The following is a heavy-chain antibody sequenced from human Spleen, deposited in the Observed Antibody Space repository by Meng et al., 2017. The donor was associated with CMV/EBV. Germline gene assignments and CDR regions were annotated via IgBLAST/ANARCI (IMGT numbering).Heavy chain of an antibody. V-gene: IGHV1-2*02. CDR1: GYTFTGYY. CDR3: ARDLGEYDFWSGYSPTYYFDY. J-gene: IGHJ4*02. CDR2: INPNSGGT. D-gene: IGHD3-3*01. Sequence: ASVKVSCKASGYTFTGYYMHWVRQAPGQGLEWMGWINPNSGGTNYAQKFQGRVTMTRDTSISTAYMELSRLRSDDTAVYYCARDLGEYDFWSGYSPTYYFDYWGQGTLVTVSS.